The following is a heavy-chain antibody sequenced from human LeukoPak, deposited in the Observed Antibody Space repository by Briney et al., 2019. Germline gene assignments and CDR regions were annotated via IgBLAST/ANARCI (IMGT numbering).Heavy chain of an antibody. CDR2: INHSGST. J-gene: IGHJ4*02. Sequence: SETLSLTCAVYGGSFSGYYWSWIRQPPGKGLEWIGEINHSGSTNYNPSLKSRVTISVDTSKNQFSLKLSSVTAADTAVYYCARGLGGSGSSHTTNLDYWGQGTLVTVSS. CDR3: ARGLGGSGSSHTTNLDY. V-gene: IGHV4-34*01. D-gene: IGHD3-10*01. CDR1: GGSFSGYY.